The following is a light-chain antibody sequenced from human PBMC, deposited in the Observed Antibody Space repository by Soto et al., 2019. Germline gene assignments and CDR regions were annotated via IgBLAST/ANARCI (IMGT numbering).Light chain of an antibody. CDR3: QQYYGRPPLT. CDR1: QNITNN. CDR2: HAS. V-gene: IGKV1-33*01. Sequence: DVQMTQSPSSLYASIGDRVTITCQASQNITNNLSWYQQKPGKAPNLLIYHASKLAKGVTSRFSGSGSGTDFSFIITSLQREDLATYYCQQYYGRPPLTFGQGTRLEIK. J-gene: IGKJ5*01.